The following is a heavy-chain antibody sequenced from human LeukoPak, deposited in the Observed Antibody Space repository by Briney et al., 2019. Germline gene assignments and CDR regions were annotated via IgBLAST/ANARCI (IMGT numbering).Heavy chain of an antibody. D-gene: IGHD3-22*01. CDR2: ISYDGKNN. CDR1: GFTFSSHA. J-gene: IGHJ4*02. Sequence: PGRSLRLSCAASGFTFSSHAMHWVRQAPGKGLEWVAVISYDGKNNYYADSVKGRFTISRDNSKNTLYLQMNSLRAEDTAVYYCAKDPVGYYDSSGPGGYWGQGTLVTVSS. CDR3: AKDPVGYYDSSGPGGY. V-gene: IGHV3-30*04.